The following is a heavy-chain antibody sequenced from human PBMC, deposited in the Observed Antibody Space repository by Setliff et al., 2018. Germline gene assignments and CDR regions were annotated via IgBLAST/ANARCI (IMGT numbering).Heavy chain of an antibody. D-gene: IGHD6-6*01. V-gene: IGHV4-38-2*01. Sequence: SETLSLTCAVSGYSISSGYYWGWTRQPPGKGLEWIGSIYHSGSTYYNPSLKSRVTLFVDTSKNQFSLKLTSVTAADTAVYYCARHVFGSSSRFYNWFDPWGQGTLVTVSS. J-gene: IGHJ5*02. CDR1: GYSISSGYY. CDR2: IYHSGST. CDR3: ARHVFGSSSRFYNWFDP.